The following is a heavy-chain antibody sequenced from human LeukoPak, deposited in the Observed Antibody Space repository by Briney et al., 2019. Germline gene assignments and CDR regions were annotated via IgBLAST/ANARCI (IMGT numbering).Heavy chain of an antibody. CDR3: AREHYDSSGYYPRSVAFDI. CDR2: IYYSGST. V-gene: IGHV4-59*01. Sequence: SETLSLTCTVSGGSISSYYWSWIRQPPGKGLEWIGYIYYSGSTNYNPSLKSRVTISVDTSKNQFSLKLSSVTAADTAVYYCAREHYDSSGYYPRSVAFDIWGQGTMVTASS. D-gene: IGHD3-22*01. J-gene: IGHJ3*02. CDR1: GGSISSYY.